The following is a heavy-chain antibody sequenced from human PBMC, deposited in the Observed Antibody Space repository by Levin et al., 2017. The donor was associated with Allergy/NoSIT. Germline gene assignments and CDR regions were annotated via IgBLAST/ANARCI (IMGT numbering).Heavy chain of an antibody. Sequence: PGGSLRLSCAASGFTFENHAMHWVRQVPGKGLEWVSGIHWNSGFIVYADSVKGRFTISRDNAKNSLYLQMNSLRAGDTARYHCAKAIHTYGMFYGLDVWGQGTTVTVSS. J-gene: IGHJ6*02. V-gene: IGHV3-9*01. D-gene: IGHD5-18*01. CDR3: AKAIHTYGMFYGLDV. CDR1: GFTFENHA. CDR2: IHWNSGFI.